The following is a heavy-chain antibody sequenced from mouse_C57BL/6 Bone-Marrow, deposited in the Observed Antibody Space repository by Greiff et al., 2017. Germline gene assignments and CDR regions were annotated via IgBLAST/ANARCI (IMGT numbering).Heavy chain of an antibody. CDR1: GYTFTSYW. CDR2: IDPSDSYT. CDR3: ARYGYDVGRGYYFDD. V-gene: IGHV1-50*01. J-gene: IGHJ2*01. D-gene: IGHD2-2*01. Sequence: QVQLQQPGAELVKPGASVKLSCKASGYTFTSYWMQWVKQRPGQGLEWIGEIDPSDSYTNYNQKFKGKATLTVDTSYSTAYWQLSSLTSEDSAVYYCARYGYDVGRGYYFDDWGQGTTLTVSS.